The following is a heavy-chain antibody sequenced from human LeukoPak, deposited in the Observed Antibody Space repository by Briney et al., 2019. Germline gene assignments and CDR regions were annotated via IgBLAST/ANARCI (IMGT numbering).Heavy chain of an antibody. D-gene: IGHD1-26*01. CDR2: ISYDGSNK. J-gene: IGHJ5*02. CDR1: GFTFSSYG. Sequence: PGGSLRLSCAASGFTFSSYGMHWVRQAPGKGLEWVAVISYDGSNKYYADSVKGRFTISRDNSKNTLYLQMNSLRAEDTAVYYCARDRPRQWELLRSRGLWFDPWGQGTLVTVSS. CDR3: ARDRPRQWELLRSRGLWFDP. V-gene: IGHV3-33*05.